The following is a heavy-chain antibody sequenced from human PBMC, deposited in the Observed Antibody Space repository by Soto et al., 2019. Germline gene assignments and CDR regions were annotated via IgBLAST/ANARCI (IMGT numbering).Heavy chain of an antibody. CDR3: ARQLLDAYYYYGMDV. Sequence: SETLSLTCTVSGGSISSSSYYWGWIRQHPGKGLEWIGSSYYSGSTYYNPSLKSRVTISVDTSKNQFSLKLSSVTAADTAVYYCARQLLDAYYYYGMDVWGQGTTVTVSS. CDR1: GGSISSSSYY. D-gene: IGHD2-15*01. J-gene: IGHJ6*02. CDR2: SYYSGST. V-gene: IGHV4-39*01.